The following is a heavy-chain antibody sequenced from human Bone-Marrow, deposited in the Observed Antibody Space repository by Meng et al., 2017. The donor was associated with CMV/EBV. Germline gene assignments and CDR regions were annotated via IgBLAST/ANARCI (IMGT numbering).Heavy chain of an antibody. CDR2: NSSSSSYI. Sequence: GGSLRLSCAASGFTFSSYSMNWVRQAPGKGLEWVSSNSSSSSYIYYADSVKGRFTISRDNAKNSLYLQMNSLRAEDTAVYYCARDRQHCSSTSCYWPYYYCMDVWGQGTTVTVSS. V-gene: IGHV3-21*01. D-gene: IGHD2-2*01. CDR1: GFTFSSYS. J-gene: IGHJ6*02. CDR3: ARDRQHCSSTSCYWPYYYCMDV.